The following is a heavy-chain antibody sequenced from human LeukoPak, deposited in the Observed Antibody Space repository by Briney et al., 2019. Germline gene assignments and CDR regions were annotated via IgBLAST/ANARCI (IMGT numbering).Heavy chain of an antibody. V-gene: IGHV3-33*01. CDR2: IWYDESNQ. J-gene: IGHJ4*02. Sequence: PGGSLRLSCAASGFTFSTFGVHWVRQAPGKGLEWVAIIWYDESNQFYADAVKGRFTISRDNSKNTLYLQMNSLRVEDTAVYYCARDRGGIHYFDLWGQGTLLTVSS. CDR3: ARDRGGIHYFDL. CDR1: GFTFSTFG. D-gene: IGHD3-10*01.